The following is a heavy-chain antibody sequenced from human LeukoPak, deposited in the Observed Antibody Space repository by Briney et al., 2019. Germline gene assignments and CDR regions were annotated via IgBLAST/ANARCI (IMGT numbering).Heavy chain of an antibody. CDR1: GGSLSSYY. Sequence: SETLSLTCTVSGGSLSSYYWSWIRQPPGKGLEWIGYIYYSGSTNYNPSLKSRVTISVDTSKNQFSLKLSSVTAADTAVYYCAAGVVISWFDPWGQGTLVTVSS. D-gene: IGHD3-3*01. J-gene: IGHJ5*02. CDR2: IYYSGST. V-gene: IGHV4-59*08. CDR3: AAGVVISWFDP.